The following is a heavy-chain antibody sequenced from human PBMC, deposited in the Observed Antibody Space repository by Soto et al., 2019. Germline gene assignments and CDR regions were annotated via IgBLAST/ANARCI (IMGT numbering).Heavy chain of an antibody. Sequence: PGGSLRLSCAASGFIFSSYDMSWVRQAPGKGLEWVSTISGSVGSTYYADSVKGRFTISRDNSKNTLYLQMNSLRAEDTAVYYCLPMSGRFDYWGQGSLVTVSS. J-gene: IGHJ4*02. V-gene: IGHV3-23*01. CDR1: GFIFSSYD. CDR3: LPMSGRFDY. CDR2: ISGSVGST.